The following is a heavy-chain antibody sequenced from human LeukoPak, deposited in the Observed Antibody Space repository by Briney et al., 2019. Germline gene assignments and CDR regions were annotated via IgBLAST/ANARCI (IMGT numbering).Heavy chain of an antibody. CDR2: INHSGST. D-gene: IGHD2-15*01. J-gene: IGHJ4*02. CDR1: GGSFSGYY. CDR3: ARGPRVAPIYYCSGGSCYYFDY. V-gene: IGHV4-34*01. Sequence: SETLSLTCAVYGGSFSGYYWSWIRQPPGKGLEWIGEINHSGSTNYNPSLKSRVTISVDTSKNQFSLKLSSVTAADTAVYYCARGPRVAPIYYCSGGSCYYFDYWGQGTLVTVSS.